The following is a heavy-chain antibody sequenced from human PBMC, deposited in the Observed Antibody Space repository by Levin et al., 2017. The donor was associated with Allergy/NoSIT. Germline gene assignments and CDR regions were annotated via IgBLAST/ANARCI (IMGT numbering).Heavy chain of an antibody. D-gene: IGHD3-3*01. CDR3: ARGTRTIFGVIYFDY. CDR1: GGSISGGGYY. V-gene: IGHV4-31*03. J-gene: IGHJ4*02. Sequence: SETLSLTCTVSGGSISGGGYYWNWFTQHPGKGLEWIGYFYSSGSTYYSPSLKSRVTISVDTSKQQLSLKLSSVTAADTAVYYCARGTRTIFGVIYFDYWGQGTLVTVSS. CDR2: FYSSGST.